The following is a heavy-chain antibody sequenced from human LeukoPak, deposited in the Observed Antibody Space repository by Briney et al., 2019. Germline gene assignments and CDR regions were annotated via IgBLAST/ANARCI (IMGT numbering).Heavy chain of an antibody. J-gene: IGHJ6*03. D-gene: IGHD3-22*01. Sequence: PSETLSLTCTVSGGSISSSSYYWGWIRQPPGKGLEWIGSIYYSGSTYYNPSLKSRVTISVDTSKNQFSLKLSSVTAADTAVYYCASPAYYYDSSTYYYYYMDVWGKGTTVTISS. CDR1: GGSISSSSYY. CDR2: IYYSGST. V-gene: IGHV4-39*01. CDR3: ASPAYYYDSSTYYYYYMDV.